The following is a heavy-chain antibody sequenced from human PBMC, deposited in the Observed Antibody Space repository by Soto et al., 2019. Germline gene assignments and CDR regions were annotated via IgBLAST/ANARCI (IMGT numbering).Heavy chain of an antibody. D-gene: IGHD1-26*01. V-gene: IGHV1-24*01. CDR3: ATDSGRVGGGYYYYGMDV. CDR2: FDPEDGET. CDR1: GYTLTELS. Sequence: ASVKVSCKVSGYTLTELSMHWVRQAPGKGLEWMGGFDPEDGETIYAQKFQGRVTMTEDTSSDTAFMELSSLRSEDTAVYYCATDSGRVGGGYYYYGMDVWGQGTTVTVSS. J-gene: IGHJ6*02.